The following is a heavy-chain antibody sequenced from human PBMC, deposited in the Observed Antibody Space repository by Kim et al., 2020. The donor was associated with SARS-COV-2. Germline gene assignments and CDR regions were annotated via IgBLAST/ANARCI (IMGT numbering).Heavy chain of an antibody. CDR1: GFTFSSYG. D-gene: IGHD5-18*01. CDR2: IWYDGSNK. Sequence: GGSLRLSCAASGFTFSSYGMHWVRQAPGKGLEWVAVIWYDGSNKYYADSVKGRFTISRDNSKNTLYLQMNSLRAEDTAVYYCARDHGIQLWFPRNYMDVWGKGTTVTVSS. J-gene: IGHJ6*03. V-gene: IGHV3-33*01. CDR3: ARDHGIQLWFPRNYMDV.